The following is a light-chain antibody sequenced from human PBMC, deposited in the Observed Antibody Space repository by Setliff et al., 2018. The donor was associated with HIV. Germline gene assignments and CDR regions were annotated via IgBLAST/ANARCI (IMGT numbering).Light chain of an antibody. CDR2: DVS. CDR3: YSYAGIYTLRV. J-gene: IGLJ1*01. CDR1: SSDVGGYNY. Sequence: QSVLTQPRSVSGSPGQSVTISCTGTSSDVGGYNYVSWYQQHPGKAPKLMIYDVSTRPSGVPDRFSGSKSGNTASLTISGLRAEDEADYYCYSYAGIYTLRVFGTGTKVTVL. V-gene: IGLV2-11*01.